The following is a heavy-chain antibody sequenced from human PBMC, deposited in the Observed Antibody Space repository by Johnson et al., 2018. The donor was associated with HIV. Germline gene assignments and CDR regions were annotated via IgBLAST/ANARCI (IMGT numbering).Heavy chain of an antibody. CDR2: ISFDGSIK. J-gene: IGHJ3*02. CDR1: GFTFSSYG. CDR3: ARDQAGTTDDAFDI. D-gene: IGHD1-7*01. Sequence: QVQLVESGGGVVQPGRSLRLSCAASGFTFSSYGIHWVRQAPGKGLEWVAVISFDGSIKDYADSVRGRFTISRANSKNTLYVQMNSLRAEDTAVYYCARDQAGTTDDAFDIWGQGTMVTVSS. V-gene: IGHV3-30-3*01.